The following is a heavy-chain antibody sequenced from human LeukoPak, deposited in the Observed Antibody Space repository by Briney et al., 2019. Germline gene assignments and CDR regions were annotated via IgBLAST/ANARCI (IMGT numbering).Heavy chain of an antibody. D-gene: IGHD4-11*01. CDR2: INSDGSST. V-gene: IGHV3-74*01. CDR3: ARAHDYIDYYFDC. Sequence: GGSLRLSCAASGFTFSSYWMHWVRQAPGKGLVWVSRINSDGSSTSYADSVKGRFTISRDNAKNTLYLQMNSLRADDTAVYYCARAHDYIDYYFDCWGQGTLVTVSS. CDR1: GFTFSSYW. J-gene: IGHJ4*02.